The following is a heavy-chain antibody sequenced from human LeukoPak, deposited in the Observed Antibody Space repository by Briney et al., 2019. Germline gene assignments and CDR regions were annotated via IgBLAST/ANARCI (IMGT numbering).Heavy chain of an antibody. CDR1: GGSFSGYY. D-gene: IGHD3-10*01. J-gene: IGHJ5*02. Sequence: PSETLSLTCAVYGGSFSGYYWSWIRQPPGKGLEWIGEINHSGSTNYNPSLKSRVTISVDTSKNQFSLKLSSVTAADTAVYYCARGVRYGSGSYRAKSWFDPWGQGTLVTVSS. CDR2: INHSGST. V-gene: IGHV4-34*01. CDR3: ARGVRYGSGSYRAKSWFDP.